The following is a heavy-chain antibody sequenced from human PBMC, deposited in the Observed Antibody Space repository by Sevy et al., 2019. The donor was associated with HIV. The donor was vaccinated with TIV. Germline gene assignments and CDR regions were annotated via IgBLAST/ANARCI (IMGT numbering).Heavy chain of an antibody. V-gene: IGHV3-23*01. CDR1: GFIFSTYA. Sequence: GGALRLPCVASGFIFSTYAMSWVRQAPGKGLEWVSSISGSGDRTYYADSVKGRFTISRDNYKNTLYMQMNSLRAEETAVYYCAREDSRGYNYDSSTYPPLFWGQGTLVTVSS. J-gene: IGHJ4*02. CDR2: ISGSGDRT. CDR3: AREDSRGYNYDSSTYPPLF. D-gene: IGHD3-22*01.